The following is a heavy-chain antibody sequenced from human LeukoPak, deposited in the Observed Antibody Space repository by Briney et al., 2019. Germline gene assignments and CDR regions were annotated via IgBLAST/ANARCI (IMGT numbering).Heavy chain of an antibody. J-gene: IGHJ4*02. CDR2: ISDSGGTT. CDR3: AKDARRSSGWYFFDH. D-gene: IGHD6-19*01. Sequence: PGGSLRLSCVASGFTFSNLAMGWVRQAPGKGLEWVSVISDSGGTTYYADSVKGRFTISRDNSRNTLYLQMNSLRVEDTAVYYCAKDARRSSGWYFFDHWGQGTLSPSPQ. CDR1: GFTFSNLA. V-gene: IGHV3-23*01.